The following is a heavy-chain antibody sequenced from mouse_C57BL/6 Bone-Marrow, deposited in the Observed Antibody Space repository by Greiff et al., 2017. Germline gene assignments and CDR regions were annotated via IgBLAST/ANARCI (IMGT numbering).Heavy chain of an antibody. J-gene: IGHJ1*03. CDR3: ARSLFYYGSSYWYFDV. CDR2: IFPGSGST. D-gene: IGHD1-1*01. CDR1: GYTFTDYY. Sequence: VKLQESGPELVKPGASVKISCKASGYTFTDYYINWVKQRPGQGLEWIGWIFPGSGSTYYNEKFKGKATLTVDKSSSTAYMLLSSLTSEDSAVYFCARSLFYYGSSYWYFDVWGTGTTVTVSS. V-gene: IGHV1-75*01.